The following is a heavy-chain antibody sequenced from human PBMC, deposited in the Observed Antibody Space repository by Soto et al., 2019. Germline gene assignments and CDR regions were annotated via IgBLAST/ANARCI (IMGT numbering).Heavy chain of an antibody. CDR2: IKPDGSDT. CDR1: GFTFSSYW. Sequence: PGGSLRLSCAASGFTFSSYWMHWVRQAPGKGLEFLATIKPDGSDTYYVDSVKGRFTISRDNAKNSLSLQMNSLRAEDTALYYCATDLNWSGTWGQGTVVTVSS. J-gene: IGHJ3*01. D-gene: IGHD3-3*01. V-gene: IGHV3-7*01. CDR3: ATDLNWSGT.